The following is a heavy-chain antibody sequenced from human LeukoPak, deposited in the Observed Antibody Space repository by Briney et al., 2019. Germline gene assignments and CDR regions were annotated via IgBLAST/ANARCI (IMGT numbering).Heavy chain of an antibody. V-gene: IGHV4-34*01. CDR2: INHSGST. J-gene: IGHJ4*02. D-gene: IGHD6-13*01. CDR1: GGSFSGYY. Sequence: SETLSLTCAVYGGSFSGYYWSWIRQPPGKGLEWIGEINHSGSTNYNPSLKSRVTISVDTSKNQFSLKLSSVTAADTAVYYCARSIRVTAAQDYWGQGTLVTVSS. CDR3: ARSIRVTAAQDY.